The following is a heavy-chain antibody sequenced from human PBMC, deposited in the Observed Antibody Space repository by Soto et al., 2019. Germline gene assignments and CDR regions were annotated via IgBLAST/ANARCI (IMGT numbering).Heavy chain of an antibody. CDR3: ARDVGGSREY. V-gene: IGHV3-30-3*01. Sequence: QVQLLESGGGVVQPGRSLRLSCAASGFTFSNSPMHWVRQAPGKGLEWVTLISYDGSYEYYADSVKGRFTISRDNSKNTLSLQMDSLIDGVTAVYYCARDVGGSREYWCQGTLVTVPS. CDR2: ISYDGSYE. J-gene: IGHJ4*02. D-gene: IGHD6-25*01. CDR1: GFTFSNSP.